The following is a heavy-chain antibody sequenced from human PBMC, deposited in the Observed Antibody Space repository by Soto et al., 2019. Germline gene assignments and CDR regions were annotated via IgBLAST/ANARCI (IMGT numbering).Heavy chain of an antibody. Sequence: PGGSLRLSCAASGFTFSSYAMSWVRQAPGKGLEWVSAISGSGGSTYYADSVKGRFTISRDNSKNTLYLQMNSLRAEDTAVYYCAKDDIVLMVYARGSGWFDYWGQGTLVTVSS. CDR1: GFTFSSYA. D-gene: IGHD2-8*01. CDR3: AKDDIVLMVYARGSGWFDY. V-gene: IGHV3-23*01. J-gene: IGHJ4*02. CDR2: ISGSGGST.